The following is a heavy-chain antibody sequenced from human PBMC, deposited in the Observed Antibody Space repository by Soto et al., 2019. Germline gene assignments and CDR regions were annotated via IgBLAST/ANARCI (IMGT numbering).Heavy chain of an antibody. CDR2: IYYSGST. CDR1: GGSISSYY. CDR3: ARGGYSYGYYYYGMDV. V-gene: IGHV4-59*01. J-gene: IGHJ6*02. Sequence: SETLSLTCTVSGGSISSYYWSWIRQPPGKGLEWIGYIYYSGSTNYNPSLKSRVTISVDTSKNQFSLKLSSVTAADTAVYYRARGGYSYGYYYYGMDVWGQGTKDTVS. D-gene: IGHD5-18*01.